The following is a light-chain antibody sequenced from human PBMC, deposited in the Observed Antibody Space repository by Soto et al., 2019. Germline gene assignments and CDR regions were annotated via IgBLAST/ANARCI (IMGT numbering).Light chain of an antibody. J-gene: IGLJ1*01. CDR1: SSDVGGYNY. V-gene: IGLV2-14*01. CDR3: SSYTTRSSYV. CDR2: DVY. Sequence: QSVLTQLASVSGSPGQSITISCTGTSSDVGGYNYVSWYQQHPGKAPKLMIWDVYNRPSGVSHRFSGSKSGNTASLTIFGLQAEDEADYYCSSYTTRSSYVFGTGTKVTVL.